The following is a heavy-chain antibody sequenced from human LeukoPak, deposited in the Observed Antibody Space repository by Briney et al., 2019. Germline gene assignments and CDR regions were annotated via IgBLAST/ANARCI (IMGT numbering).Heavy chain of an antibody. J-gene: IGHJ6*03. CDR1: GFTFSSYS. Sequence: GGSLRLSCAASGFTFSSYSMNWVRQAPGKGLEWVSYISSSSSTIYYADSVKGRFTISRDNVKNSLYLQMNSLRAEDTAVYYCAREYYDFWSGYYLTLSQDNTYYYYMDVWGKGTTVTVSS. CDR2: ISSSSSTI. V-gene: IGHV3-48*04. D-gene: IGHD3-3*01. CDR3: AREYYDFWSGYYLTLSQDNTYYYYMDV.